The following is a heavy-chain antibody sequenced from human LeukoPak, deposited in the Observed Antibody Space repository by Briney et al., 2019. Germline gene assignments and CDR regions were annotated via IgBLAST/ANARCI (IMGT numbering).Heavy chain of an antibody. V-gene: IGHV4-4*02. D-gene: IGHD2-15*01. CDR2: IYHSGST. J-gene: IGHJ3*01. CDR3: ARDYGPGYCSGGSCYGNAFDL. CDR1: GGSISSSNW. Sequence: SGTLSLTCAVSGGSISSSNWWSWVRQPPGKGLEWIGEIYHSGSTNYNPSLKSRVTISVDKSKNQFSLKLSSVTAADTAVYYCARDYGPGYCSGGSCYGNAFDLWGQGTMVTVSS.